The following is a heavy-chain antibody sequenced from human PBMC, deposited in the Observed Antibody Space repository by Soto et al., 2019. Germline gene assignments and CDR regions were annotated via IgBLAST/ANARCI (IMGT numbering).Heavy chain of an antibody. CDR3: ARDPTAMGNGIFDY. D-gene: IGHD5-18*01. J-gene: IGHJ4*02. Sequence: SETLSLTCTVSGGSIISYYWSWIRQPPGKGLEWIGYIYYSGSTNYNPSLKSRVTISVDTSKNQFSLKLSSVTAADTAVYYCARDPTAMGNGIFDYWGQGTLVTVS. CDR2: IYYSGST. CDR1: GGSIISYY. V-gene: IGHV4-59*01.